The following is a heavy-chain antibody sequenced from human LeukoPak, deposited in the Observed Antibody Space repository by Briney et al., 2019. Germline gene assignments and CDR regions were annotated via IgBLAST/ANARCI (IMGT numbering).Heavy chain of an antibody. D-gene: IGHD3-3*01. CDR1: DGSINSNYW. Sequence: SGTLSLTCAVSDGSINSNYWWTWVRQSAGKGLEWIGEIYHTGSVSYNLSLESRVTISRDRSNNQFSLMLRSVTAADTAVYFCARHYDFWSAYNYWGQGILVTVSS. J-gene: IGHJ4*02. V-gene: IGHV4-4*02. CDR2: IYHTGSV. CDR3: ARHYDFWSAYNY.